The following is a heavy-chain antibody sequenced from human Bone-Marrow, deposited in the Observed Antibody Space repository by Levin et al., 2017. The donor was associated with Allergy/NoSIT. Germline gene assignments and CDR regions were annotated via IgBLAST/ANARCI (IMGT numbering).Heavy chain of an antibody. V-gene: IGHV3-33*01. Sequence: GESLKISCEVSGFTFSNYGMHWVRQAPGKGLEWVALIWHDGSHKFYVDSVKGRFTIARDNSKNTLNLQMNSLRAEDTAVYYCVRDISSNYFDYWGQGTLVTVSS. CDR2: IWHDGSHK. CDR3: VRDISSNYFDY. CDR1: GFTFSNYG. D-gene: IGHD3-3*02. J-gene: IGHJ4*02.